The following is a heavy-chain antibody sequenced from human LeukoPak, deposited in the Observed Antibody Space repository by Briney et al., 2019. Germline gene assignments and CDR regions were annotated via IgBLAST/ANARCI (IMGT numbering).Heavy chain of an antibody. CDR3: VKDLNYGDYLFDY. Sequence: GGSLRLSCSASGFTFSSYAMHWVRQAPGKGLEYVSAISSNGGSTHYADSVKGRFTISRDNSKNTLYLQMSSLRAEDTAVYYCVKDLNYGDYLFDYWGQGTLVTVSS. V-gene: IGHV3-64D*06. CDR2: ISSNGGST. D-gene: IGHD4-17*01. CDR1: GFTFSSYA. J-gene: IGHJ4*02.